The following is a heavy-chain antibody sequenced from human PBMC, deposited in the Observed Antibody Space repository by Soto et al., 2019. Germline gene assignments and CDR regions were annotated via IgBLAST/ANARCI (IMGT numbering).Heavy chain of an antibody. CDR1: GFTFSSYV. CDR3: ARDSSAFGYSYGRYQDY. V-gene: IGHV3-33*01. J-gene: IGHJ4*02. Sequence: QVQLVESGGGVVQPGRSLRLSCAASGFTFSSYVMHWVRQAPGKGLEWVAVIWYDGSNKYYADSVKGRFTISRDNSKNTLYLQMNSMRAEDTAVYYWARDSSAFGYSYGRYQDYWGQGPLVTVSS. CDR2: IWYDGSNK. D-gene: IGHD5-18*01.